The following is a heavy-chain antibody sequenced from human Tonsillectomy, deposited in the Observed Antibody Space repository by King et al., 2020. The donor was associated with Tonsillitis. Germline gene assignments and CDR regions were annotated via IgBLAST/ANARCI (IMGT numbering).Heavy chain of an antibody. CDR2: IYYSGST. J-gene: IGHJ4*02. CDR3: ARRGYSYGPFFDY. CDR1: GGSISSSSYY. D-gene: IGHD5-18*01. V-gene: IGHV4-39*01. Sequence: LQLQESGPGLVKPSETLSLTCTVSGGSISSSSYYWGWIRQPPGKGLEWIGSIYYSGSTYYNTSLNSRVTRSVDTSKNQFSLKLSSVTAADTAVYYCARRGYSYGPFFDYWGQGTLVTVSS.